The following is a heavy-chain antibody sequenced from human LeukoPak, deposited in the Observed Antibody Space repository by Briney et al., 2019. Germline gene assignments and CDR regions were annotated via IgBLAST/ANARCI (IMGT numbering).Heavy chain of an antibody. V-gene: IGHV4-59*11. J-gene: IGHJ6*03. Sequence: SETLSLTCTISGGSISSHYWSWIRQPPGKGLEWIGYISYSGRSNFNPSLKSRVTFSVDTSKNQFSLRLRSVAAADTAVYYCARVGPSGLTYCYYYMDVWGKGTTVTVSS. CDR3: ARVGPSGLTYCYYYMDV. CDR1: GGSISSHY. CDR2: ISYSGRS. D-gene: IGHD3/OR15-3a*01.